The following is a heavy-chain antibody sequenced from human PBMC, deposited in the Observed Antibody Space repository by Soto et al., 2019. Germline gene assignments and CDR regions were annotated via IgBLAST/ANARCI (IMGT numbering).Heavy chain of an antibody. CDR3: ARVWGGAFDI. D-gene: IGHD3-10*01. Sequence: SETLSLTCAVYGGSFSGYYWSWIRQPPGKGLEWIGEINHSGSTNYNPSLKSRVTISVDTSKNQFSLKLSSVTAADTAVYYCARVWGGAFDIWGQGTMLTVSS. V-gene: IGHV4-34*01. J-gene: IGHJ3*02. CDR1: GGSFSGYY. CDR2: INHSGST.